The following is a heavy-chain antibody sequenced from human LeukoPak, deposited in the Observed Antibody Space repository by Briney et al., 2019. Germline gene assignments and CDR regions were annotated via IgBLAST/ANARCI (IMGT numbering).Heavy chain of an antibody. CDR1: GFTFSSYA. CDR3: AKDGFETYYYDSSGYYYFDY. J-gene: IGHJ4*02. CDR2: ISRSGGST. Sequence: GGSLRLSCAASGFTFSSYAMSWVRQAPGKGLEWVSAISRSGGSTYYTDSVKGRFTISRDNSKNTLYLQMNSLRAEDTAVYYCAKDGFETYYYDSSGYYYFDYWGQRTLPTVSS. D-gene: IGHD3-22*01. V-gene: IGHV3-23*01.